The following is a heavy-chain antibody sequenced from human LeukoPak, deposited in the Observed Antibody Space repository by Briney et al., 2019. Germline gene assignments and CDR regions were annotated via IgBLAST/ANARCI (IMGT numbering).Heavy chain of an antibody. Sequence: GGSLRLSCAASGFTFSSYGMHWVRQAPGKGLEWVAFIRYDGSNKYYADSVKGRFTISRDNAKNSLYLQMNSLRAEDTAVYYCARVGATNPDYWGQGTLVTVSS. CDR3: ARVGATNPDY. V-gene: IGHV3-30*02. D-gene: IGHD1-26*01. J-gene: IGHJ4*02. CDR1: GFTFSSYG. CDR2: IRYDGSNK.